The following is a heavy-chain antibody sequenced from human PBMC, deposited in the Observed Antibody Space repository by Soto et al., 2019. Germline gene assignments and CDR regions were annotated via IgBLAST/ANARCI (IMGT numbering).Heavy chain of an antibody. J-gene: IGHJ6*02. V-gene: IGHV1-2*02. CDR1: ESPFTGYC. CDR2: INPNSGAA. Sequence: PPPSVKVSCKASESPFTGYCMHWVRQAPGQGFEWMGWINPNSGAANYAQRFQGRVTMTRDTSISTAYMELSRLNSEDTAVYYCARDLRTGAMDVWGQGTTVTVSS. CDR3: ARDLRTGAMDV. D-gene: IGHD7-27*01.